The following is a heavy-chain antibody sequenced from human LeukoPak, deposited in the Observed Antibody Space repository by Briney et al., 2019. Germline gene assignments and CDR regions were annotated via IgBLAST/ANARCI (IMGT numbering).Heavy chain of an antibody. J-gene: IGHJ5*02. CDR2: IHYSGST. CDR1: GGYISGHY. D-gene: IGHD3-16*01. CDR3: ARGIMITFGGVIDP. V-gene: IGHV4-59*11. Sequence: SETLSLTCTVSGGYISGHYWNWIRQPPGKGLEWIAYIHYSGSTNYNPSLKSRVTISVDTSKHQFSLKLSSVTAADTAVYYCARGIMITFGGVIDPWGQGTLVTVSS.